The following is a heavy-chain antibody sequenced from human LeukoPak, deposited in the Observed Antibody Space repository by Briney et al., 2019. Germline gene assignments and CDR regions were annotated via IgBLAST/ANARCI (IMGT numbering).Heavy chain of an antibody. V-gene: IGHV5-51*01. Sequence: GESLKISCKGSGYSFTSYWIGWVRQMPGKGLEWMGIIYPGDSDTRYSPSFQGQVTISADKSISTAYLQWSSPKASDTAMYYCARHGNDFWSGSLFFDPWGQGTLVTVSS. J-gene: IGHJ5*02. D-gene: IGHD3-3*01. CDR2: IYPGDSDT. CDR1: GYSFTSYW. CDR3: ARHGNDFWSGSLFFDP.